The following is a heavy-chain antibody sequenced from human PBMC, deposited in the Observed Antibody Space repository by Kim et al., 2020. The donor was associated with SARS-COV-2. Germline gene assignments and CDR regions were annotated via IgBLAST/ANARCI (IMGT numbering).Heavy chain of an antibody. Sequence: GGSLRLSCAASGFTFSDYYMSWIRQAPGTGLEWVSYISSSSSYTNYADSVMGRFTISRDNAKNSLYLQMNSLRAEDTAVYYCARDLGYDFWSGYNPDWYFDLWGRGTLVTVSS. CDR1: GFTFSDYY. D-gene: IGHD3-3*01. CDR3: ARDLGYDFWSGYNPDWYFDL. CDR2: ISSSSSYT. V-gene: IGHV3-11*05. J-gene: IGHJ2*01.